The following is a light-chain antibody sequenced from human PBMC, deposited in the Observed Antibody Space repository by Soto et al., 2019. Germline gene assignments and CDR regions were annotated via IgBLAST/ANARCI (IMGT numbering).Light chain of an antibody. Sequence: EILLTQSPATLSLSPGERATLSCRASQSVSTYLDWYQQKPGQAPRLLIYDASNRATGIPARFTGSGSGTDFTLTINSLEPEDFAVYYCQKSSSWPPFTFGPGTKVDIK. V-gene: IGKV3-11*01. CDR1: QSVSTY. CDR2: DAS. J-gene: IGKJ3*01. CDR3: QKSSSWPPFT.